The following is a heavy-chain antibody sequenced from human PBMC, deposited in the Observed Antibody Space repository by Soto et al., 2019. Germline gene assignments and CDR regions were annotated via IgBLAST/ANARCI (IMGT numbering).Heavy chain of an antibody. J-gene: IGHJ6*02. D-gene: IGHD2-21*02. Sequence: PSETLSLXCTVSGVSISGYYWSWIRQPPGKGLEWIGYMYNTGSTVYNPSFKSRVTISVDTSKNQFSLKLNSVTAADTAVYYCARDLWGYCGTDCYPLDVWGQGTTVTVSS. CDR3: ARDLWGYCGTDCYPLDV. CDR2: MYNTGST. CDR1: GVSISGYY. V-gene: IGHV4-59*01.